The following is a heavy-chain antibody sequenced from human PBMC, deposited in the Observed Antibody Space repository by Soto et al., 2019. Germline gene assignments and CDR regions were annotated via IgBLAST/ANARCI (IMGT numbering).Heavy chain of an antibody. Sequence: SETLSLTCAVSGGSISSGGYSWSWIRQPPGKGLEWVGYIYHSGSTYYNPSLKSRVTISVDRSKNQFSLKLSSVTAADTAVYYCARAGSGGRITMVGGPDQAFDYWGQGTLVTVSS. V-gene: IGHV4-30-2*01. CDR3: ARAGSGGRITMVGGPDQAFDY. CDR1: GGSISSGGYS. J-gene: IGHJ4*02. D-gene: IGHD3-10*01. CDR2: IYHSGST.